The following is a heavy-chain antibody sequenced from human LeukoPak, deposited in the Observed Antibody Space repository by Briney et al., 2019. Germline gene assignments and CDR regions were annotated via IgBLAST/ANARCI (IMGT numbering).Heavy chain of an antibody. CDR1: GGSFSGYY. V-gene: IGHV4-34*01. CDR2: INHSGST. Sequence: KPSETLSLTCAVYGGSFSGYYWSWIRQPPGKGLEWIGEINHSGSTNNNPSLKSRVTLSVDTSKNQFSLKLSSVTAADTAVYYCARGVARHWYFDLWGRGTPVTVYS. J-gene: IGHJ2*01. D-gene: IGHD2-15*01. CDR3: ARGVARHWYFDL.